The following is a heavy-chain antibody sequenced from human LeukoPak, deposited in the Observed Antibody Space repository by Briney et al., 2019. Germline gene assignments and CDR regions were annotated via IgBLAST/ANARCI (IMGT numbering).Heavy chain of an antibody. CDR1: RFTVSSNC. J-gene: IGHJ4*02. CDR3: ARRAGDYSHPYDY. CDR2: IYSGGST. V-gene: IGHV3-53*01. Sequence: GGSMRLSCAASRFTVSSNCMSWVRQAPGKGLEWVSLIYSGGSTYYADSVKGRFTISRDNSKNTLYLQMNSLRAEDTAVYYCARRAGDYSHPYDYWGQGTLVTVSS. D-gene: IGHD3-22*01.